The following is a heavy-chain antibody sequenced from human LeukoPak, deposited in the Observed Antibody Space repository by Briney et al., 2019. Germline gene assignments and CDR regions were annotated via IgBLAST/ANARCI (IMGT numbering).Heavy chain of an antibody. CDR1: GFTLSDYY. CDR3: ARRRDFIDY. D-gene: IGHD3/OR15-3a*01. J-gene: IGHJ4*02. CDR2: SSSSGSTI. Sequence: TGGSLRLSCAASGFTLSDYYMSWIRQAPGKGLEWVSYSSSSGSTIYYADSVKGRFAISRDNAKNSLYLQMNSLRAEDTAVYCCARRRDFIDYWGQGTLVTVSS. V-gene: IGHV3-11*01.